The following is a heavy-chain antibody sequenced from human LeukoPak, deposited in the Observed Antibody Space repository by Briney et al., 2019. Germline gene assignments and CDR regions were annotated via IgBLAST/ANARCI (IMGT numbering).Heavy chain of an antibody. CDR2: ISSSSSTI. D-gene: IGHD2-2*01. V-gene: IGHV3-48*04. J-gene: IGHJ6*03. Sequence: GGSLRLSCAASGFTFSSYSMNWVRQAPGKGLEWVSYISSSSSTIYYADSVKGRFTISRDNAKNSLYLQMNSLRAEDTAVYYCARGGSTYYYYYYMDVWGKGTTVTVSS. CDR1: GFTFSSYS. CDR3: ARGGSTYYYYYYMDV.